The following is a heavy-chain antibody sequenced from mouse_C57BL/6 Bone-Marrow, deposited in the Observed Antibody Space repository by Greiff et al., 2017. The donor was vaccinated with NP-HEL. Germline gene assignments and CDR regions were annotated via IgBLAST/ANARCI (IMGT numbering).Heavy chain of an antibody. D-gene: IGHD1-1*01. CDR3: AGIYYYGGY. V-gene: IGHV1-80*01. CDR2: IYPGDGDT. CDR1: GYAFSSYW. J-gene: IGHJ3*02. Sequence: QVQLKESGAELVKPGASVKISCKASGYAFSSYWMNWVKQRPGKGLEWIGQIYPGDGDTNYNGKFKGKATLTADKSSSTAFIQLRSLTSEDSAVYFCAGIYYYGGYWGQGTLVTVSA.